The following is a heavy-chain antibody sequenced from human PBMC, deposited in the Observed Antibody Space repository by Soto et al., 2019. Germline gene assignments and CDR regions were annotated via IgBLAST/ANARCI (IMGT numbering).Heavy chain of an antibody. CDR1: GFTFSSYA. V-gene: IGHV3-23*01. Sequence: PGGSLRLSCAASGFTFSSYAMSWVRQAPGKGLEWVSAISGSGGSTYYADSVKGRFTISRDNSKNTLYLQMNSLRAEDTAVYYCAKQTDSLYEMNWFDPWGQGTLVTVSS. CDR3: AKQTDSLYEMNWFDP. D-gene: IGHD2-8*01. CDR2: ISGSGGST. J-gene: IGHJ5*02.